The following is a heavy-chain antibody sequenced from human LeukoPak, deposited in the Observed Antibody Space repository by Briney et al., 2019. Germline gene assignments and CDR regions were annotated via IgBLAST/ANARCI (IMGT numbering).Heavy chain of an antibody. CDR2: INHSGGT. D-gene: IGHD2-2*01. Sequence: PETLSLTCAVYGGSFSGYYWSWIRQPPGKGLEWIGEINHSGGTNYNPSLKSRVTISVDTSKNQFSLKLSSVTAADTAVYYCARVGCSSTSCNDYWGQGTLVTVSS. CDR1: GGSFSGYY. V-gene: IGHV4-34*01. J-gene: IGHJ4*02. CDR3: ARVGCSSTSCNDY.